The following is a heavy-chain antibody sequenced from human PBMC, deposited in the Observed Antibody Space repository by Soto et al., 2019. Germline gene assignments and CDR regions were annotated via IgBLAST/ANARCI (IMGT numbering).Heavy chain of an antibody. CDR1: GFTFSSYA. D-gene: IGHD6-19*01. CDR3: AKGSSAWKNDAFDI. V-gene: IGHV3-23*01. J-gene: IGHJ3*02. CDR2: ISGSGGAT. Sequence: GGSLRLSCAASGFTFSSYAMSWVRQAPGKGLEWVSSISGSGGATYYADSVKGRFTISRDNSKNSLYLQMNTLRAEDTAVYSCAKGSSAWKNDAFDIWGRGTLVTVSS.